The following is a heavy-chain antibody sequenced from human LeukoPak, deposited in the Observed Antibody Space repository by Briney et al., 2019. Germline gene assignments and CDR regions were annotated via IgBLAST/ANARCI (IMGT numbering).Heavy chain of an antibody. CDR2: INWNGGST. D-gene: IGHD6-13*01. J-gene: IGHJ4*02. CDR3: ARFLTSSWYPPDFDY. Sequence: PGGSLRLSCAASGFTFDDYGMSWVRQAPGKGLEWVSGINWNGGSTGYADSVKGRFTISRDNAKNSLYLQMNSLRAEDTAVYYCARFLTSSWYPPDFDYWGQGTLVTVSS. CDR1: GFTFDDYG. V-gene: IGHV3-20*04.